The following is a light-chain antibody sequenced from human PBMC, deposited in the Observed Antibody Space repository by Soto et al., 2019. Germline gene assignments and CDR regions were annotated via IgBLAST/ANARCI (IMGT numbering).Light chain of an antibody. CDR2: VAS. V-gene: IGKV3-20*01. Sequence: EIVLTQSPGTLSLSPGERATLACRASQSVSNNYLAWYQQKPGQAPRLLIYVASNRATGIPDRFSGSGSGTDFTLTISRLEPEDFDVEYCQHYGSTPPFTFGPGTTVDIK. J-gene: IGKJ3*01. CDR3: QHYGSTPPFT. CDR1: QSVSNNY.